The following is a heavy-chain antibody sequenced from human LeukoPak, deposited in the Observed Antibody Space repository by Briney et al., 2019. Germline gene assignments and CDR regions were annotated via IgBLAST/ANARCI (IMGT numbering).Heavy chain of an antibody. CDR2: VSGTSEYI. CDR1: GFSFSTYS. D-gene: IGHD3-22*01. Sequence: SGGSLRLSCAASGFSFSTYSMIWVRQAPGKGLEWVSSVSGTSEYIYYADSVRGRFTISRDNAKNTVYLQMNSLRAEDTAVYYCARDHQHLSSGYYVWGQGTLVTVS. V-gene: IGHV3-21*06. J-gene: IGHJ4*02. CDR3: ARDHQHLSSGYYV.